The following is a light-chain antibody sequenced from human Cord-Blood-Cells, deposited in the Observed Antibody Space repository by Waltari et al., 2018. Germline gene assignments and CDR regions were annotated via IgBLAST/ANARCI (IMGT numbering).Light chain of an antibody. CDR1: SPNIGSNT. J-gene: IGLJ3*02. V-gene: IGLV1-44*01. CDR2: SNN. Sequence: QSVLTQPPSPSGTPGQRVPISCSGSSPNIGSNTVNWYQQLPGTAPKLLTYSNNQRPSGVPDRFSGSKSGTSASLAISGLQSEDEADYYCAAWDDSLNGPVFGGGTKLTVL. CDR3: AAWDDSLNGPV.